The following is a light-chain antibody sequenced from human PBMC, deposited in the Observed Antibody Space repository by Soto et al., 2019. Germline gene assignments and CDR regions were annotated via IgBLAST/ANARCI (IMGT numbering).Light chain of an antibody. CDR1: QGISNF. CDR2: AAS. Sequence: DIQMTQSPSGLSASVGERCTITCRASQGISNFLAWYQQKRGKGPELLIYAASTLQSGVPSRFSGSGFGTDFTLTINNLQPEDVATYYCQKYNSAPQTFGQGTKVDIK. CDR3: QKYNSAPQT. V-gene: IGKV1-27*01. J-gene: IGKJ1*01.